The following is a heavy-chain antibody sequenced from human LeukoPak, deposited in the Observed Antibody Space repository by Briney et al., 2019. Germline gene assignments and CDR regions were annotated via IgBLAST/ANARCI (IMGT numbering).Heavy chain of an antibody. J-gene: IGHJ4*02. CDR1: GFTFSNYA. Sequence: GGSLRLSCAASGFTFSNYAIHWVRQAPGKGLEWAALISKDGTGTYCPDSVKGRFTISRDNSKNTLYLQMNSLRTEDTAMYYCAILGYSSSVFDCWGQGTLVTVSS. CDR2: ISKDGTGT. D-gene: IGHD2-2*01. CDR3: AILGYSSSVFDC. V-gene: IGHV3-30-3*01.